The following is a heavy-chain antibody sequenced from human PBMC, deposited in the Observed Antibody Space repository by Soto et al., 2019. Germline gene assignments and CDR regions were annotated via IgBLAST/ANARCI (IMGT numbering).Heavy chain of an antibody. CDR2: INPSGGST. Sequence: ASVKVSCKASGYTFTTYYMHWVRQAPGQGLEWMGIINPSGGSTNYAQKFQSRVTMTRDTSTSTVYMELSSLRSEDTAVYYCALAALLRPGRLQQIFDFCAQGFQVTVTA. CDR3: ALAALLRPGRLQQIFDF. J-gene: IGHJ4*02. CDR1: GYTFTTYY. D-gene: IGHD6-25*01. V-gene: IGHV1-46*01.